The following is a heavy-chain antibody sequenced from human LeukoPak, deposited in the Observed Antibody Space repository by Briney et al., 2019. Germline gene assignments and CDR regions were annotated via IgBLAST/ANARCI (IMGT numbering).Heavy chain of an antibody. CDR2: ISSSSSYT. CDR3: VKARGIQLWLPGDY. J-gene: IGHJ4*02. Sequence: GGSLRLSCAASGFTFSDYYMSWIRQAPGKGLEWVSYISSSSSYTNYADSVKGRFTISRDNSKNTLYLQMSSLRAEDTAVYYCVKARGIQLWLPGDYWGQGTLVTVSS. CDR1: GFTFSDYY. D-gene: IGHD5-18*01. V-gene: IGHV3-11*06.